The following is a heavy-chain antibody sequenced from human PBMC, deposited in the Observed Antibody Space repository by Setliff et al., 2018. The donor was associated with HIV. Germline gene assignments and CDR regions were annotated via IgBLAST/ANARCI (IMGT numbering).Heavy chain of an antibody. J-gene: IGHJ6*03. D-gene: IGHD3-9*01. CDR2: VHYTGSS. Sequence: SETLSLTCATTGVAISGSTYYWAWIRQSPGRGLQWIGSVHYTGSSYRNPSLKSRLTISIDTSRNHFSLNLTSVTAADTAVYYCAMTLRLFDWGYLDVWGKGTTVTVSS. CDR1: GVAISGSTYY. V-gene: IGHV4-39*02. CDR3: AMTLRLFDWGYLDV.